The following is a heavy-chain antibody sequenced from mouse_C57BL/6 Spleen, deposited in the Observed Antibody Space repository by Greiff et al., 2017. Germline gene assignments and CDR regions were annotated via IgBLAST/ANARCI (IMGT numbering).Heavy chain of an antibody. CDR3: NGNYVGYAMDY. D-gene: IGHD2-1*01. CDR2: IDPETGGT. J-gene: IGHJ4*01. CDR1: GYTFTDYE. V-gene: IGHV1-15*01. Sequence: VQVEEAGGGRGRPGGSVTLSCKASGYTFTDYEMHWVKQTPVHGLEWIGAIDPETGGTAYNQKFKGKAILTADKSSSTAYMELRSLTSEDSAVYYCNGNYVGYAMDYWGQGTSVTVSS.